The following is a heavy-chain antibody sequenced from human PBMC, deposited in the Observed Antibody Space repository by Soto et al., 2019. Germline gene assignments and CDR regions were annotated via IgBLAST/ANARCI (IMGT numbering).Heavy chain of an antibody. Sequence: EVQLVESGGGLVQPGGSLRLSCAASGFTFSSYWMHWVRQAPGKGLVWVSRINSDGSSTTYADSGKGRFTISRDNAKNTLYLQMNSLRAEDTAVYYCARVETCSSTSCYSVFDYWGQGTLVTVSS. CDR1: GFTFSSYW. J-gene: IGHJ4*02. D-gene: IGHD2-2*01. CDR2: INSDGSST. V-gene: IGHV3-74*03. CDR3: ARVETCSSTSCYSVFDY.